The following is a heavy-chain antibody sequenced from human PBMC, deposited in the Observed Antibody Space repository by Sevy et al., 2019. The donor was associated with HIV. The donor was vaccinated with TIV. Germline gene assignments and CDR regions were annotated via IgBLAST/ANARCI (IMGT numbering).Heavy chain of an antibody. CDR1: GFTFSSYA. J-gene: IGHJ5*02. V-gene: IGHV3-30-3*01. CDR3: ARDQHDYGGNLRTGWFDP. D-gene: IGHD4-17*01. Sequence: GGSLRLSCAASGFTFSSYAMNWVRQAPGKGLEWVAVISYDGSNKYYADSVKGRFTISRDNSKNTLYLQMNSLRAEDTAVYYCARDQHDYGGNLRTGWFDPWGQGTLVTVSS. CDR2: ISYDGSNK.